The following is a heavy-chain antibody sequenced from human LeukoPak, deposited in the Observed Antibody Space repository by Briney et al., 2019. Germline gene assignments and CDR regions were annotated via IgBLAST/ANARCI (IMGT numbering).Heavy chain of an antibody. CDR3: ARGRPGMGIVIDY. J-gene: IGHJ4*02. CDR2: IKQDGSET. D-gene: IGHD7-27*01. CDR1: GFTFSSHW. Sequence: PGGSLTLSCAASGFTFSSHWMSWVRQAPGKGLEWVANIKQDGSETFYVDSVKGRFTISRDSARNSVYLQMNSLRVADTAVYYCARGRPGMGIVIDYWGQGTLVTVSS. V-gene: IGHV3-7*01.